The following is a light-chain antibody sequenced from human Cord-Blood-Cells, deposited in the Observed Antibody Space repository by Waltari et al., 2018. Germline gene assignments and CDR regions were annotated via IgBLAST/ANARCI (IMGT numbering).Light chain of an antibody. J-gene: IGKJ1*01. CDR2: DAA. CDR3: TQRSNLWT. V-gene: IGKV3-11*01. Sequence: EIVLTQSPATLSLSPGEGDTLPCRASQSVSSYLAWYQQKHGHAPRLRIYDAANRVPGIPARFSGSGSGTYFTLPICSLEPEDFAVDSCTQRSNLWTFDQGTKVDIK. CDR1: QSVSSY.